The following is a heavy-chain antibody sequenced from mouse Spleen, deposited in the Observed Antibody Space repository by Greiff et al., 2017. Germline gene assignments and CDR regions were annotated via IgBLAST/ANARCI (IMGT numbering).Heavy chain of an antibody. CDR1: GYTFTSYW. V-gene: IGHV1-61*01. CDR2: IYPSDSET. CDR3: ARWALRDYDDGHYFDY. Sequence: QVQLKQPGAELVRPGSSVKLSCKASGYTFTSYWMDWVKQRPGQGLEWIGNIYPSDSETHYNQKFKDKATLTVDKSSSTAYMQLSSLTSEDSAVYYCARWALRDYDDGHYFDYWGQGTTLTVSS. D-gene: IGHD2-4*01. J-gene: IGHJ2*01.